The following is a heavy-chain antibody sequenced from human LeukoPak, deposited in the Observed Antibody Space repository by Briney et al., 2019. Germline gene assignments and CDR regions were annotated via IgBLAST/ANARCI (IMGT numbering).Heavy chain of an antibody. CDR2: VDPEDGET. CDR3: ATGESYTTSFDY. CDR1: GYTFTDYY. J-gene: IGHJ4*02. D-gene: IGHD1-1*01. V-gene: IGHV1-69-2*01. Sequence: ASVKVSCKVSGYTFTDYYMHWVQQAPGKGLEWMGLVDPEDGETIYAEKFRGRVTITADTSTDTAYMELSSLRSEDTAVYYCATGESYTTSFDYWGRGTLVTVSS.